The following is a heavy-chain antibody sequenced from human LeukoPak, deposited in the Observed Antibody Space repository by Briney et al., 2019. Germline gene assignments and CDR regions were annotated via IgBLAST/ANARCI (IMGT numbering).Heavy chain of an antibody. J-gene: IGHJ3*02. CDR1: GFTFSNYW. Sequence: GGSLRLSCEASGFTFSNYWMNWVRQAPGKGLEWVANIKHDGSEKYYVDSVRGRFTISRDNAKNSLYLQMNSLRAEDTAVYYCARWGQLLFRGDVDAFDIWGQGTVVTVSS. D-gene: IGHD2-21*01. CDR3: ARWGQLLFRGDVDAFDI. V-gene: IGHV3-7*01. CDR2: IKHDGSEK.